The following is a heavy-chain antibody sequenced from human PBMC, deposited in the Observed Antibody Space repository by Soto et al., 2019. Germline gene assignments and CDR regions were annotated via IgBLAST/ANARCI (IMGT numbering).Heavy chain of an antibody. D-gene: IGHD6-6*01. CDR3: AREPYSSSAHYTGFDP. CDR2: IYYSGST. J-gene: IGHJ5*02. V-gene: IGHV4-31*03. CDR1: GGSISSGGYY. Sequence: SETLSLTCTVSGGSISSGGYYWSWIRQHPGKGLEWIGYIYYSGSTYYNPSLKSRVTISVDTSKNQFSLKLSSVTAADTAVYYCAREPYSSSAHYTGFDPWGQGTLVTVSS.